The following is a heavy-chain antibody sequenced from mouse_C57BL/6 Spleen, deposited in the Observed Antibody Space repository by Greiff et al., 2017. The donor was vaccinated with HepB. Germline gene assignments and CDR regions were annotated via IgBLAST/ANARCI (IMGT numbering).Heavy chain of an antibody. V-gene: IGHV1-5*01. Sequence: EVQLQQSGTVLARPGASVKMSCKTSGYTFTSYWMHWVKQRPGQGLEWIGAIYPGNSDTSYNQKFKGKAKLTAVTSASTAYMELSSLTNEDSAVYYCTRSRSNFLYYLDYWGQGTTLTVSS. CDR1: GYTFTSYW. CDR2: IYPGNSDT. D-gene: IGHD2-5*01. CDR3: TRSRSNFLYYLDY. J-gene: IGHJ2*01.